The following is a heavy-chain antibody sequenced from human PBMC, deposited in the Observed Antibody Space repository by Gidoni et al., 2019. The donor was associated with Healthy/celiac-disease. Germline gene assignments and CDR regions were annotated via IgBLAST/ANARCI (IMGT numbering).Heavy chain of an antibody. CDR1: GFTFSGSA. V-gene: IGHV3-73*01. J-gene: IGHJ4*02. D-gene: IGHD3-22*01. Sequence: EVQLVESGGGLVQPGGSLKLSCAASGFTFSGSAMRWGRQASGKGLEWVGRIRSKANSYATAYAASVKGRFTISRDDSKNTAYLQMNSLKTEDTAVYYCTTDYYDSSGYYYVRYFDYWGQGTLVTVSS. CDR2: IRSKANSYAT. CDR3: TTDYYDSSGYYYVRYFDY.